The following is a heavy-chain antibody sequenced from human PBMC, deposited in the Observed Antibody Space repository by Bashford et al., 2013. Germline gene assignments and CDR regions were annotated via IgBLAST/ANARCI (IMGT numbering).Heavy chain of an antibody. CDR3: ARDALPQVYCGGDCYLLF. CDR1: ADTFTTTT. Sequence: VASVKVSCKASADTFTTTTCTGCARPLDKGVEWVGIIIPNSGDTDYAQKFQGRITMTRDTSIGTVYMELSSLRSEDTAIYYCARDALPQVYCGGDCYLLFWGQGALVTGLL. V-gene: IGHV1-46*01. J-gene: IGHJ4*02. D-gene: IGHD2-21*02. CDR2: IIPNSGDT.